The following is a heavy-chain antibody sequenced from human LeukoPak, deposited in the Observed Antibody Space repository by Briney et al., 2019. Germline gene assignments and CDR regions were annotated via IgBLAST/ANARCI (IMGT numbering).Heavy chain of an antibody. CDR1: GGSISGYY. J-gene: IGHJ3*02. CDR2: IYYSGST. CDR3: ARVRSAFDI. V-gene: IGHV4-59*01. Sequence: SETLSLTCTVSGGSISGYYWSWIRQPPGKGLEWIGYIYYSGSTNYNPSLKSRVTISVDTSKNQFSLKLSSVTAADTAVYYCARVRSAFDIWGQGTMVTVSS.